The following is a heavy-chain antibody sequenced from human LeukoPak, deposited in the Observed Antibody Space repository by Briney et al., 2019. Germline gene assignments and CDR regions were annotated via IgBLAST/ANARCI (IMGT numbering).Heavy chain of an antibody. CDR2: ISASGGST. Sequence: GGSLRLSCAASGFTFSSSAMSWVRQVPGKGLEWVSGISASGGSTSYADSVRGRFTISRDNSKNTLYLQMNSLRAEDTAVYYCAKDRGGYCGGDCSFDYWGQGTLVTVSS. D-gene: IGHD2-21*02. J-gene: IGHJ4*02. CDR3: AKDRGGYCGGDCSFDY. CDR1: GFTFSSSA. V-gene: IGHV3-23*01.